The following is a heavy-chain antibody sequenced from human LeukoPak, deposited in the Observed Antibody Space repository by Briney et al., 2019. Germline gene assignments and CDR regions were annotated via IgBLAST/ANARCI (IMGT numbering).Heavy chain of an antibody. D-gene: IGHD1/OR15-1a*01. CDR3: ASGNREAAFDI. CDR1: GFTVSSNY. V-gene: IGHV3-66*02. J-gene: IGHJ3*02. Sequence: PGGSLRLYCAASGFTVSSNYMSWVRQAPGKGLEWVSVIYSVGSTYYADSVKGRFTISRDNSKNTLYLQMNSLRAEDTAVYYCASGNREAAFDIWGQGTMVTVSS. CDR2: IYSVGST.